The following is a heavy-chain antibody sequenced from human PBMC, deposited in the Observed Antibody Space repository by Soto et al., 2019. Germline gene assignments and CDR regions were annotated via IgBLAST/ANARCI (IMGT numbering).Heavy chain of an antibody. D-gene: IGHD3-10*01. CDR2: MNPGSVNT. Sequence: AAVKVYCKASGYTFTNYEINWVRQASGQGLEWMGWMNPGSVNTYYAHKFQGRVTMTRNISISTAYMELSRLGSDDTAIYYCARMASSGSLNWFDPWGQGTLVTVSS. CDR1: GYTFTNYE. CDR3: ARMASSGSLNWFDP. V-gene: IGHV1-8*01. J-gene: IGHJ5*02.